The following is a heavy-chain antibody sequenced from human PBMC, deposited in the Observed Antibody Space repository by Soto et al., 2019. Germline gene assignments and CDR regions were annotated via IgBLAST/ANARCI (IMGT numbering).Heavy chain of an antibody. J-gene: IGHJ4*02. Sequence: ASVKVSCKASGYTFTSYYMHWVRQAPGQGLEWMGIINPSGGSTSYAQKLQGRVTMTRDTSTSTVYMELSSLRSEDTAVYYCARVGEMYYYDSSGYYPPTFDYWGQGPLVTVSS. CDR1: GYTFTSYY. V-gene: IGHV1-46*01. CDR3: ARVGEMYYYDSSGYYPPTFDY. CDR2: INPSGGST. D-gene: IGHD3-22*01.